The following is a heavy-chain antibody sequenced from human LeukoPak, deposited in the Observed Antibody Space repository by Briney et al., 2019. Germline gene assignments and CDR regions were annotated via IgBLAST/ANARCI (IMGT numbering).Heavy chain of an antibody. CDR3: ARGWDPYSISLDS. J-gene: IGHJ4*02. Sequence: SQTLSLTCAISGDSVSSHNAAWNWIRQSPSRGVEWLGRTYFRSRWYYDYAVSEKSRISINPDTSKNQVSLQLRSVTAEDTAVYYCARGWDPYSISLDSWSQGTLVTVSS. CDR1: GDSVSSHNAA. D-gene: IGHD1-26*01. CDR2: TYFRSRWYY. V-gene: IGHV6-1*01.